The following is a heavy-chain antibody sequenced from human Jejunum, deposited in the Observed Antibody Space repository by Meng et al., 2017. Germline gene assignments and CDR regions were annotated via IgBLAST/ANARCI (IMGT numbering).Heavy chain of an antibody. D-gene: IGHD6-13*01. CDR3: AKVDKAAGGTSEG. CDR2: ISGSGTST. V-gene: IGHV3-23*01. J-gene: IGHJ4*02. CDR1: GFTFSSYA. Sequence: GESLKISCAASGFTFSSYAMSWVRQAPGKGLEWVSTISGSGTSTYYADSVKGRFTVSRDNSKNTLCLQMNSLRAEDTAVYCCAKVDKAAGGTSEGWGQRTLVTVSS.